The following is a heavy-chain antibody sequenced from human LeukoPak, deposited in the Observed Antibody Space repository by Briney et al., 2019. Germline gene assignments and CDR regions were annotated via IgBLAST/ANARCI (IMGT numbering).Heavy chain of an antibody. CDR2: VNHGGST. D-gene: IGHD1-26*01. CDR3: AREGGSNTLRFDY. V-gene: IGHV4-34*01. CDR1: GDSFSAYY. Sequence: SETLSLTCAVYGDSFSAYYWSWLRQSPGRGLEWIGEVNHGGSTNYNPSLKSRVTISVDTSKNQFSLKLASVTAADSGVYYCAREGGSNTLRFDYWGQGTLISVSS. J-gene: IGHJ4*02.